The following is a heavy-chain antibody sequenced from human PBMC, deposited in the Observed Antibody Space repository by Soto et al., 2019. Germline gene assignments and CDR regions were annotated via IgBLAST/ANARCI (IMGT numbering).Heavy chain of an antibody. CDR3: ARQGNIAAAGTGGVPFGGCYYYYGMDV. CDR2: IYPGDSDT. Sequence: GESLKISCKGSGYSFTSYWIGWVRQMPGKGLEWMGIIYPGDSDTRYSPSFQGQVTISADKSISTAYLQWSSLKASDTAMYYCARQGNIAAAGTGGVPFGGCYYYYGMDVWGQGTTVTVSS. V-gene: IGHV5-51*01. D-gene: IGHD6-13*01. CDR1: GYSFTSYW. J-gene: IGHJ6*02.